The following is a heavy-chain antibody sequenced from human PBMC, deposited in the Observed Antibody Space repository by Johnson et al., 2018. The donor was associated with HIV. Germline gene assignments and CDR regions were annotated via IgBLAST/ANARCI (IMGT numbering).Heavy chain of an antibody. J-gene: IGHJ3*02. Sequence: EQLVESGGGLVKPGGSLRVSCAASGFTFSDHWMYWVRQAPGKGLVWVSRIKTDGRGTNYADSVRGRFTISRDDAKNTLYLQMNRLRAEDTAVYYCAKDLQQPQRGEHALAQDAFDIWGQGTMVTVSS. V-gene: IGHV3-74*01. CDR2: IKTDGRGT. CDR3: AKDLQQPQRGEHALAQDAFDI. CDR1: GFTFSDHW. D-gene: IGHD6-13*01.